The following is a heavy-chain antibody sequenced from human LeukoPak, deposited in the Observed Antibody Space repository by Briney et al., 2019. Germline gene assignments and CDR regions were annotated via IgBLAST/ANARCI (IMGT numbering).Heavy chain of an antibody. CDR3: ARAGVISTYYDFWSGYDY. CDR2: IIPIFGTA. V-gene: IGHV1-69*13. D-gene: IGHD3-3*01. J-gene: IGHJ4*02. CDR1: GGTFSSYA. Sequence: ASVKVSCKASGGTFSSYAISWVRQAPGQGLEWKGGIIPIFGTANYAQKFQGRVTITADESTSTAYMELSSLRSEDTAVYYCARAGVISTYYDFWSGYDYWGQGTLVTVSS.